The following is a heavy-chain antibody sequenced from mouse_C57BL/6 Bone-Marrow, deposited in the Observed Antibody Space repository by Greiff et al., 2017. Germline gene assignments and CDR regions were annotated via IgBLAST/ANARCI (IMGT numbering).Heavy chain of an antibody. CDR2: IWGVGST. V-gene: IGHV2-6*01. CDR1: GFSLTSYG. Sequence: VQGVESGPGLVAPSQSLSITCTVSGFSLTSYGVDWVRQSPGKGLEWLGVIWGVGSTNYNSALKSRLSISKDNSKSQVFLKMNSLQTDDTAMYYCARDYGSSYGYWYFDVWGTGTTVTVSS. D-gene: IGHD1-1*01. CDR3: ARDYGSSYGYWYFDV. J-gene: IGHJ1*03.